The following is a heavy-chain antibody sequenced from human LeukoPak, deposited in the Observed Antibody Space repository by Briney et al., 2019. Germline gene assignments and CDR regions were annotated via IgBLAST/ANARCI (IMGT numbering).Heavy chain of an antibody. D-gene: IGHD6-13*01. CDR2: IRYDGSNK. CDR3: AKRTDPSSWYPPPPTIYYYYMDV. J-gene: IGHJ6*03. V-gene: IGHV3-30*02. CDR1: GFTFSSYG. Sequence: QPGGSLRLSCAASGFTFSSYGMHWVRQAPGKGLEWVAFIRYDGSNKYYADSVKGRFTISRDNSKNTLYLQMNSLRAEDTAVYYCAKRTDPSSWYPPPPTIYYYYMDVWGKGTTVTVSS.